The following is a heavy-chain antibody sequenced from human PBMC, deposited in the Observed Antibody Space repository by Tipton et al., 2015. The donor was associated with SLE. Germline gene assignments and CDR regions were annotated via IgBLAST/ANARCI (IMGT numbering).Heavy chain of an antibody. J-gene: IGHJ5*01. V-gene: IGHV4-61*02. CDR3: VRAYRVAAAKNNWFDS. D-gene: IGHD6-13*01. CDR1: GGSISSGSYY. Sequence: TLSLTCTVSGGSISSGSYYWSWIRQPAGKGLEWIGRIYTSGSTNYNPSLKSRVTISVDTSKNQFSLNLRSVTAADTAMYFCVRAYRVAAAKNNWFDSWGQGILVTVSS. CDR2: IYTSGST.